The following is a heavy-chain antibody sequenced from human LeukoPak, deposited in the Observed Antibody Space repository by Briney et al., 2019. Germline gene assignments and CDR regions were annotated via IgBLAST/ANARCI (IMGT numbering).Heavy chain of an antibody. Sequence: GESLKISCKGSGYSFTSYWIGWVRQMPGKGLEWMGIIYPGDSDTRYSPSFQGQVTISADKSISTAYLQWSSLKASDTAMYYCARIQVAGGYYDSSGYYRGPLDYFDYWGQGTLVTVSS. CDR2: IYPGDSDT. J-gene: IGHJ4*02. CDR1: GYSFTSYW. D-gene: IGHD3-22*01. V-gene: IGHV5-51*01. CDR3: ARIQVAGGYYDSSGYYRGPLDYFDY.